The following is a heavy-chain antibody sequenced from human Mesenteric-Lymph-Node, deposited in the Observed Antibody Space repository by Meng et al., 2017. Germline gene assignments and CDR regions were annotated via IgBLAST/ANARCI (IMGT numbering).Heavy chain of an antibody. CDR2: IKEDGSEK. D-gene: IGHD3-22*01. CDR3: AKDLQDFDETSGYVDH. CDR1: RSGFNTYW. J-gene: IGHJ4*02. V-gene: IGHV3-7*03. Sequence: GESLKISCAPSRSGFNTYWMSWVRQAPGKGLEWVANIKEDGSEKYYVDSVKGRFTISRDNAKNSVYQQMSSLRAEDTALYYCAKDLQDFDETSGYVDHWGQGTLVTVSS.